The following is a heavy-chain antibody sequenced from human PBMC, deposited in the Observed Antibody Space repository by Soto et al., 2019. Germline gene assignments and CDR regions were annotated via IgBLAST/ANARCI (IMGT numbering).Heavy chain of an antibody. Sequence: SETLSLTCTVSGGSISRGDYYWSWIRQPPGKGLEWIGYIYYSGSTYYNPSLKSRVTISVDTSKNQFSLKLSSVTAADTAVYYCARASYNWNDGAFDYWGQGTLVTVSS. J-gene: IGHJ4*02. D-gene: IGHD1-20*01. CDR1: GGSISRGDYY. CDR2: IYYSGST. V-gene: IGHV4-30-4*01. CDR3: ARASYNWNDGAFDY.